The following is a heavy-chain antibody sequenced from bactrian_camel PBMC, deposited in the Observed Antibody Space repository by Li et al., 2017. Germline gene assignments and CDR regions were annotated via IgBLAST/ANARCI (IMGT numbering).Heavy chain of an antibody. J-gene: IGHJ4*01. V-gene: IGHV3S60*01. Sequence: HVQLVESGGGSVQAGGSLRLSCAASVGTYGSNCLAWFRQAPGTEREGISCINWSGSRTHYADSVKGRFTISIDNAKNTLYLQMNSLRANDTAMYYCAIGLFADFGLGRGTQVTVS. CDR2: INWSGSRT. CDR1: VGTYGSNC. D-gene: IGHD5*01.